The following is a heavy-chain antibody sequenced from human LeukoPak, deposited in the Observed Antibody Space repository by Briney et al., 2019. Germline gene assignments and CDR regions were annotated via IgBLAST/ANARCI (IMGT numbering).Heavy chain of an antibody. CDR1: GFTFSSYA. J-gene: IGHJ6*02. CDR3: ARGSFDSSSWFVGYYYYYGMDV. Sequence: GRSLRLSCAASGFTFSSYAMHWVRQAPGKGLEWVAVISYDGSNKYYADSVKGRFTISRDNAKNPLYLQMNSLRAEDTAVYYCARGSFDSSSWFVGYYYYYGMDVWGQGTTVTVSS. D-gene: IGHD6-13*01. V-gene: IGHV3-30-3*01. CDR2: ISYDGSNK.